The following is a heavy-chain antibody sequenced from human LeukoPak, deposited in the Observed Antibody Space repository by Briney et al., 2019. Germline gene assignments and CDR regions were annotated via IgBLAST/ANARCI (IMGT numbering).Heavy chain of an antibody. V-gene: IGHV1-46*01. CDR3: ARASLYENTVVPTVTAFDI. D-gene: IGHD5/OR15-5a*01. CDR2: INPSGGST. CDR1: GYTFTSYY. J-gene: IGHJ3*02. Sequence: GASVKVSCKASGYTFTSYYMHWVRQAPGQGLEWMGIINPSGGSTSYAQKFQGRVTMTRDMSTSTVYMVLSSLRSEDTAVYYCARASLYENTVVPTVTAFDIWGQGTMVTVSS.